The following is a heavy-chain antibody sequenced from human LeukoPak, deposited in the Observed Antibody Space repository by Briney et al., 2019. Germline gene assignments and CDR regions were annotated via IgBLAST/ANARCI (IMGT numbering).Heavy chain of an antibody. D-gene: IGHD5-12*01. J-gene: IGHJ4*02. CDR3: ARDLFFRGGYSGYDYSREDY. CDR2: ISSSSRTI. CDR1: GFPFSSYN. V-gene: IGHV3-48*04. Sequence: SGGSLRLSCAASGFPFSSYNMNWVRQAPGKGLEWVSYISSSSRTIYYADSVKGRFTISRDNAKNSLSLQMNSLRAEDTAVYYCARDLFFRGGYSGYDYSREDYWGQGTLVTVSS.